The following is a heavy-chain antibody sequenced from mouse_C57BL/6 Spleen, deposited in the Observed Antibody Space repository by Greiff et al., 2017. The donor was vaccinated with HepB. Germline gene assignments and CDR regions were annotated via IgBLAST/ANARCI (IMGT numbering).Heavy chain of an antibody. Sequence: QVQLQQSGAELMKPGASVKLSCKATGYTFTGYWIEWVKQRPGHGLEWIGEILPGSGSTNYNGKFKGKATFTADTSSNTAYMQLSSLTTEDSAIYYCARRTGPFAYWGQGTLVTVSA. V-gene: IGHV1-9*01. CDR3: ARRTGPFAY. CDR1: GYTFTGYW. J-gene: IGHJ3*01. CDR2: ILPGSGST. D-gene: IGHD4-1*01.